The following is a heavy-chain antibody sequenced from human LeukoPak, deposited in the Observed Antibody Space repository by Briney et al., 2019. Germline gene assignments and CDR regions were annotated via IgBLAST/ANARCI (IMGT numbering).Heavy chain of an antibody. CDR1: GFTFSLYS. CDR2: ISSSSSYI. CDR3: ARDMSYSSGWSDY. V-gene: IGHV3-21*01. Sequence: PGGSLRLSCAASGFTFSLYSMNWVRQAPGKGLEWVSFISSSSSYIYDADSVKGRFTISRDNAKNSLYLQMNSLRAEDTAVYYCARDMSYSSGWSDYWGQGTLVTVSS. D-gene: IGHD6-19*01. J-gene: IGHJ4*02.